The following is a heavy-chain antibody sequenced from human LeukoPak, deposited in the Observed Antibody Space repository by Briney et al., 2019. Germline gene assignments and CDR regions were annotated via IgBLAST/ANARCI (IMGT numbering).Heavy chain of an antibody. Sequence: GGSLRLSCAASGFTFSDYNMNWVRQAPGKGLEWVSYITNGRSTIHHADSVKGRFTISRDNAKKTLYLQMNSLRAEDTAVYYYARHDDYGDYSLDYWGQGTLVTVSS. V-gene: IGHV3-11*01. CDR2: ITNGRSTI. CDR3: ARHDDYGDYSLDY. D-gene: IGHD4-17*01. CDR1: GFTFSDYN. J-gene: IGHJ4*02.